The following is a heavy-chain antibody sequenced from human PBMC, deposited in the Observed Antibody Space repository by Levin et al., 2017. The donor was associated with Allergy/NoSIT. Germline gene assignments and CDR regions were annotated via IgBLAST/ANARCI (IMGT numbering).Heavy chain of an antibody. CDR3: ARRPGWIVGVVTEPYYFDY. Sequence: TGESLKLSFPFSFSLFPLSFLFFFLPLPFHGLDWLGIIYPGDSDTRYSPSFQGQVTISADKSISTAYLQWSSLKASDTAMYYCARRPGWIVGVVTEPYYFDYWGQGTLVTVSS. D-gene: IGHD3-3*01. CDR2: IYPGDSDT. J-gene: IGHJ4*02. V-gene: IGHV5-51*01. CDR1: FSLFPLSF.